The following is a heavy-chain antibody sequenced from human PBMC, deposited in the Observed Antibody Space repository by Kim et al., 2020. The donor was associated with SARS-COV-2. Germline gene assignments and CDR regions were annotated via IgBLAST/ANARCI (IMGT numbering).Heavy chain of an antibody. J-gene: IGHJ4*02. D-gene: IGHD1-26*01. Sequence: RYGPSLQGKVTSSADKSRKSAYLQWSSLATSDTAIYYCARDSGAGATHFDFWGQGTLVTVSS. CDR3: ARDSGAGATHFDF. V-gene: IGHV5-51*01.